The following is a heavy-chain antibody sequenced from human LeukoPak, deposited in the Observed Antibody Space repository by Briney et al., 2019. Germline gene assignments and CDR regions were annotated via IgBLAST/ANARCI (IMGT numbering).Heavy chain of an antibody. Sequence: PGGSLRLFCAASGFNLDEYAIHWVRQAPGKGLEWVSLISGDGGRTFYIDSVKGRFTISRDNSKNSLYMQMNSLRTEDTALYYCAKDLTSVYDAFNIWGQGTMVTVSS. CDR3: AKDLTSVYDAFNI. CDR1: GFNLDEYA. CDR2: ISGDGGRT. J-gene: IGHJ3*02. V-gene: IGHV3-43*02. D-gene: IGHD3-16*01.